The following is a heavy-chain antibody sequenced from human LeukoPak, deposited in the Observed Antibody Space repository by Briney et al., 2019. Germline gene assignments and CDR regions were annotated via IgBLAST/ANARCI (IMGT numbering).Heavy chain of an antibody. Sequence: PSQTLSLTCTVSGAPISSVVSDWGWIPQHQRRGREWVGYINHRGSTYYNPSLGSRVTMSVDTSKNQFSLKLSSVTAADSAVYYCARAARQGFTMIVVPFFYFDLWGRGTLVTVSS. CDR3: ARAARQGFTMIVVPFFYFDL. V-gene: IGHV4-31*03. CDR2: INHRGST. J-gene: IGHJ2*01. D-gene: IGHD3-22*01. CDR1: GAPISSVVSD.